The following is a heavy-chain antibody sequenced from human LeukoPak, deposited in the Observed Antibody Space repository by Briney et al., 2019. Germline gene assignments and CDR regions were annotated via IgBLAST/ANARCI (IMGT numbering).Heavy chain of an antibody. J-gene: IGHJ6*02. Sequence: PSETLSLTCTVSGGSISGYYWSWIRQPPGKGLEWIGYIYYSGSTNYNPSLKSRVAISIDTSKNQFSLKLSSVTAADTAVYYCARAPGDTSMANQRDHYYYYAMDVWGQGTTVIVSS. V-gene: IGHV4-59*01. D-gene: IGHD5-18*01. CDR1: GGSISGYY. CDR3: ARAPGDTSMANQRDHYYYYAMDV. CDR2: IYYSGST.